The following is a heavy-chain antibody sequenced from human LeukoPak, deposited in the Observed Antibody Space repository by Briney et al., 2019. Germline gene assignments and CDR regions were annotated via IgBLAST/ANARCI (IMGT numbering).Heavy chain of an antibody. J-gene: IGHJ5*02. CDR3: ARLGYCSSTSCYTGWFDP. D-gene: IGHD2-2*02. CDR1: GGSISSSSYY. V-gene: IGHV4-39*01. CDR2: IYYSGST. Sequence: PSETLSLTCTVSGGSISSSSYYWGWIRQPPGKGLEWIGSIYYSGSTYYNPSLKSRVTISVDTSKNQFSLKLSSVTAADTAVYYCARLGYCSSTSCYTGWFDPWGQGTLVTVSS.